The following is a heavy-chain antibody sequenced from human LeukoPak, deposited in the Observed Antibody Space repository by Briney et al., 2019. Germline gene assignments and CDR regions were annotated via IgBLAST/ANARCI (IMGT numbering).Heavy chain of an antibody. V-gene: IGHV3-48*04. CDR2: ISSSSFKI. J-gene: IGHJ6*03. CDR1: VFTFVRYA. D-gene: IGHD6-13*01. CDR3: VRDPSYGSSWYYYMDV. Sequence: GGSLRLSCAASVFTFVRYAMNWVRQAPGKGLEWASYISSSSFKIGYADSVKGRFTISRDNSKNSLYLQMDSLRVEDTAVYYCVRDPSYGSSWYYYMDVWGKGTTVTVSS.